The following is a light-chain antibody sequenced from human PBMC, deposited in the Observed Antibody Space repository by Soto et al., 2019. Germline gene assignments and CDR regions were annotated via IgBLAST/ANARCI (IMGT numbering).Light chain of an antibody. CDR2: EGS. CDR1: SSDIGSYHL. Sequence: QSALTQPASVSGSPGQSITISCTGTSSDIGSYHLVSWYQQHPAKAPKLMIYEGSKRPSAVSNRFSGSESGNTASLTISGLQAEDEADYYCCSYAGGGTYVFGSRTQLTVL. CDR3: CSYAGGGTYV. V-gene: IGLV2-23*01. J-gene: IGLJ7*01.